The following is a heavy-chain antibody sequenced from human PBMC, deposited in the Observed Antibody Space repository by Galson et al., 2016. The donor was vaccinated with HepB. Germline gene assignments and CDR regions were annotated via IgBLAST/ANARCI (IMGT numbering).Heavy chain of an antibody. CDR2: INPDSGVT. CDR1: GYTFTDYY. D-gene: IGHD1-26*01. Sequence: SVKVSCKASGYTFTDYYIHWVRQAPGQGLEWMGWINPDSGVTSYAQKFQGRVTMTRDTSISTVYMELSRLKSDDTAIYYCARDRYSGSYYVGAFDIWGQGTMVTVS. J-gene: IGHJ3*02. CDR3: ARDRYSGSYYVGAFDI. V-gene: IGHV1-2*02.